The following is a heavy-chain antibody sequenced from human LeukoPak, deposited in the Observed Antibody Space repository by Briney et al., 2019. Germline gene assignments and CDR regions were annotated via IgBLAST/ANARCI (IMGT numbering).Heavy chain of an antibody. Sequence: SETLSLTCTVSGGSISSGSYYWSWIRQPAGKGLEWIGRIYTSGSTNYNPSLKSRVTMSVDTAKNQFSLKLSSVTAADTAVYYCARVAGGDYGDPAYYYYYYMDVWGKGTTVTVSS. V-gene: IGHV4-61*02. J-gene: IGHJ6*03. CDR3: ARVAGGDYGDPAYYYYYYMDV. D-gene: IGHD4-17*01. CDR2: IYTSGST. CDR1: GGSISSGSYY.